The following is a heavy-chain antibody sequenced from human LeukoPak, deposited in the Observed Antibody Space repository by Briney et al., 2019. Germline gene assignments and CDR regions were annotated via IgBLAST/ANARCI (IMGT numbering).Heavy chain of an antibody. D-gene: IGHD3-22*01. Sequence: SETLSLTCTVSGGSMRSYYWSRIRQPAGKGLEWIGRIYINGNTNHNPSLKSRVTLSVDTSKNQFSLKLSSVTAADTAVYWCARDPARYDSSGYDTWGQGTLVTVSS. J-gene: IGHJ4*02. V-gene: IGHV4-4*07. CDR1: GGSMRSYY. CDR2: IYINGNT. CDR3: ARDPARYDSSGYDT.